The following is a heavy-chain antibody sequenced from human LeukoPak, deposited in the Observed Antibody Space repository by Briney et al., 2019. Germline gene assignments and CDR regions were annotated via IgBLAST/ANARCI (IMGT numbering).Heavy chain of an antibody. V-gene: IGHV3-20*04. CDR1: GFTFDNYG. Sequence: GGSLRLSCAASGFTFDNYGMSWVRLAPGKGLEWVSGINWNGGSIGYAHSVKGRFTISRDNAKNSLYLQMNSLRAEDTALYYCAREREGYFDYWGQGTLVTVSS. CDR2: INWNGGSI. CDR3: AREREGYFDY. J-gene: IGHJ4*02.